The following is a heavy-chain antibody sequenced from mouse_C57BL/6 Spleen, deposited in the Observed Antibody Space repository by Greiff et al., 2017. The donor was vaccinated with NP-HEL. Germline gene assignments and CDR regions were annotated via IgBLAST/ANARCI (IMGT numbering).Heavy chain of an antibody. CDR2: IYPGSGST. CDR1: GYTFPSYW. J-gene: IGHJ2*01. V-gene: IGHV1-55*01. D-gene: IGHD1-1*01. CDR3: ARFYYGSSYGFDY. Sequence: QVQLQQPGAELVKPGASVKMSCKASGYTFPSYWITWVKQRPGQGLEWIGDIYPGSGSTIYNEKFKSKATLTVDTSSSTAYMQLSSLTSEDSAVYYCARFYYGSSYGFDYWGQGTTLTVSS.